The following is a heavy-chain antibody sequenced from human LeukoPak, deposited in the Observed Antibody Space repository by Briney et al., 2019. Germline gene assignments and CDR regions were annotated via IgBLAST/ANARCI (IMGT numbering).Heavy chain of an antibody. V-gene: IGHV3-48*04. J-gene: IGHJ4*02. Sequence: QPGGSLRLSCAASGFTFSNYWMIWVRQAPGKGLEWVSYISSSGSTIYYADSVKGRFTISRDNAKNSLYLQMNSLRAEDTAVYYCARGLLAYCGGDCPGDDYWGQGTLVTVSS. D-gene: IGHD2-21*02. CDR2: ISSSGSTI. CDR1: GFTFSNYW. CDR3: ARGLLAYCGGDCPGDDY.